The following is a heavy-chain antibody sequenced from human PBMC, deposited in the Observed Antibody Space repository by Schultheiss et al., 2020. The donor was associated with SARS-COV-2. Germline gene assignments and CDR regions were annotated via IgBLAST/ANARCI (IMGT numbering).Heavy chain of an antibody. J-gene: IGHJ6*02. CDR3: ARGTDGYPDGMDV. CDR2: LSGSGGST. Sequence: GGSLRLSCAASGFTFSSYAMSWVRQAPGKGLEWVSGLSGSGGSTYYADSVKGRFTISRDNAKNSLYLQMNSLRAEDTAVYYCARGTDGYPDGMDVWGQGTTVTVSS. D-gene: IGHD5-24*01. CDR1: GFTFSSYA. V-gene: IGHV3-23*01.